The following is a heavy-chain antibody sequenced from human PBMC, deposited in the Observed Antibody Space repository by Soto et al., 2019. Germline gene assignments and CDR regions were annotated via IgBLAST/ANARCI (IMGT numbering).Heavy chain of an antibody. CDR2: MNPNSGNG. CDR1: GYAFSNND. J-gene: IGHJ5*02. V-gene: IGHV1-8*01. Sequence: QVQLVQSGAEVKEPGASVKVSCQASGYAFSNNDISWVRQGAGQGLEWMGWMNPNSGNGGYAQKFQGIVTMTRDTSTGTAYMELSRLTSDDTAIYYCARMATSGTLNWFDPWGQGTLVTVSS. CDR3: ARMATSGTLNWFDP.